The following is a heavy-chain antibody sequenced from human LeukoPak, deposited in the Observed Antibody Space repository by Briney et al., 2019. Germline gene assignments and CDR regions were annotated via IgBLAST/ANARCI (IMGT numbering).Heavy chain of an antibody. J-gene: IGHJ6*03. CDR3: ARRTDYYYYMDV. Sequence: GGSLRLSCAASGFTFSNYWMTWVRQAPGKGLEWVANIKKEGNEKDYVDSAKGRFTISRDNAKNSMYLQMNSLRAEDTAVYYCARRTDYYYYMDVWGKGTTVTVSS. CDR2: IKKEGNEK. V-gene: IGHV3-7*01. CDR1: GFTFSNYW.